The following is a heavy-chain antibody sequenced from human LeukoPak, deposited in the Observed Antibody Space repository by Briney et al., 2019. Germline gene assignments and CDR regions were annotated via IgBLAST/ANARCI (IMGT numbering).Heavy chain of an antibody. CDR2: ISSSGSTI. V-gene: IGHV3-48*03. D-gene: IGHD6-19*01. Sequence: GGSLRLSCAASGFTFSSYEMNWVRQAPGKGLEWVSYISSSGSTIYYAVSVKGRFTISRDNAKSSLYLQMNSLRAEDTAVYYCARDGSGWPYYYYGMDVWGQGTTVTVSS. CDR3: ARDGSGWPYYYYGMDV. J-gene: IGHJ6*02. CDR1: GFTFSSYE.